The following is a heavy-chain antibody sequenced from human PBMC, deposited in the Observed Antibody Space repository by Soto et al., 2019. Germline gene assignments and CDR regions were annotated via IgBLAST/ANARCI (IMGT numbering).Heavy chain of an antibody. CDR2: IKTSAGGGAT. CDR3: TTGSVEGI. V-gene: IGHV3-15*07. J-gene: IGHJ6*02. CDR1: GFSFNEAW. Sequence: EVQLVESAGGLVKPGGSLRLSCVASGFSFNEAWMNWVRQAPGEGLEWVGRIKTSAGGGATDYAAPVQGRFTISRDDSKNALYLHMNSVRTDDTAIYYCTTGSVEGIWGQGTRVTVSS. D-gene: IGHD2-15*01.